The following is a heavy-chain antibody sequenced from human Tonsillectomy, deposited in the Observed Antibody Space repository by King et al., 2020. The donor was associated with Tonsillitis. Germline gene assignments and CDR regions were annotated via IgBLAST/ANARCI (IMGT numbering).Heavy chain of an antibody. CDR1: GFSLTTARVG. D-gene: IGHD3-22*01. V-gene: IGHV2-26*01. CDR2: IFSIDEK. Sequence: VTLKESGPVLVKPTETLTLTCTVSGFSLTTARVGVSWIRQPPGKALEWLAHIFSIDEKSYSTSLKSRLTISKDTSKSQVVLTMTNMDPVDSATYYCARIDYYYDSSGYYQFIDYWGQGTLVTVSS. J-gene: IGHJ4*02. CDR3: ARIDYYYDSSGYYQFIDY.